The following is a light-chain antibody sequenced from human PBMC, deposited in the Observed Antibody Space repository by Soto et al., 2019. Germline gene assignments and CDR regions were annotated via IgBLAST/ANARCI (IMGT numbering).Light chain of an antibody. CDR2: EVT. V-gene: IGLV2-14*01. CDR3: FSFKTAHTHI. CDR1: SSDIGAYDY. J-gene: IGLJ1*01. Sequence: ALAQPASVSGSPGQSITISCTGTSSDIGAYDYVSWFQQHPDKAPKLMISEVTNRPSGVSDRFSGSKSGNAASLTISGLQAEDEAYYFCFSFKTAHTHIFGTGTKVTLL.